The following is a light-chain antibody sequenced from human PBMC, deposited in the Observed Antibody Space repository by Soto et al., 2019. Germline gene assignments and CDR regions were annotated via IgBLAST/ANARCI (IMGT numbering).Light chain of an antibody. J-gene: IGKJ4*01. CDR2: KAS. CDR3: QQANSFPLT. V-gene: IGKV1-5*03. CDR1: QTISSW. Sequence: IQITQSPSTLSGSLVDRVTITCLASQTISSWLAWYHQKPGKAPKLLIYKASRLESGVPSRFSGSGSGTDFTLTISSLQPEDFATYYCQQANSFPLTFGGGTKVDIK.